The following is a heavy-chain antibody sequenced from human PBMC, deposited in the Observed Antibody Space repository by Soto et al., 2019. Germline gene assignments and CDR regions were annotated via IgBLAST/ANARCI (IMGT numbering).Heavy chain of an antibody. V-gene: IGHV3-15*01. J-gene: IGHJ4*02. CDR2: VKSKTDGGTT. Sequence: EVQLVESGGGLLQSGESLRLSCVASGFTFSNAWMSWVRQAPGKGLEWVGRVKSKTDGGTTEYAAPVKGRFTISRDDSKNMLYLQMNSLKTEDTAVYYCTTDDPINKYWGQGTLVTVSS. CDR1: GFTFSNAW. CDR3: TTDDPINKY.